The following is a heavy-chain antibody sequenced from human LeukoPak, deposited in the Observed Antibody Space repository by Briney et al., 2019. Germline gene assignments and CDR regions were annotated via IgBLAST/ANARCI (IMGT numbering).Heavy chain of an antibody. CDR3: ASSGQDGYNYYYYYMDV. CDR2: IGGSGIRT. J-gene: IGHJ6*03. D-gene: IGHD5-24*01. CDR1: GFTFTTYG. V-gene: IGHV3-23*01. Sequence: GGSLRLSCSASGFTFTTYGMNWVRQAPGKGLEWVSGIGGSGIRTYYADSVKGRFIISRDNSRNTLYLQMNSLRSEDTAVYYCASSGQDGYNYYYYYMDVWGKGTTVTVSS.